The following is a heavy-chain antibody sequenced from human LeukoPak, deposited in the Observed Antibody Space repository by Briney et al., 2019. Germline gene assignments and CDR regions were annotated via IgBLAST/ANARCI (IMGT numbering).Heavy chain of an antibody. CDR3: ARVPDGIRFDY. D-gene: IGHD1-26*01. CDR1: GGSISSSF. Sequence: SETLPLTCTVSGGSISSSFWSWIRQAPGGGLERIGYIYSSGNTTYNPSLKSRVTMSVDTSKNQFSLKLTSMSDADTAVYFCARVPDGIRFDYWGQGALVTVSS. V-gene: IGHV4-4*09. CDR2: IYSSGNT. J-gene: IGHJ4*02.